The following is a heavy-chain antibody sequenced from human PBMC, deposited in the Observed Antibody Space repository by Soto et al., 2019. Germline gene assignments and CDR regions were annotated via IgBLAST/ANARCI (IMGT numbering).Heavy chain of an antibody. Sequence: EVQLVESGGGLVKPGGSLRLSCAASGFTFSSYSMNWVRQAPGKGLEWVSSISSSSSYIYYADSVKGRFTISRDNAKNSLYLQMNSLRAEVTAVYYCARDRGVAAPFDYWGQGTLVTVSS. J-gene: IGHJ4*02. V-gene: IGHV3-21*01. CDR2: ISSSSSYI. D-gene: IGHD6-19*01. CDR3: ARDRGVAAPFDY. CDR1: GFTFSSYS.